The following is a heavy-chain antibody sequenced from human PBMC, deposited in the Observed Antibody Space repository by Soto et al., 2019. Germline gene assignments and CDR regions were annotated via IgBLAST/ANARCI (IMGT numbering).Heavy chain of an antibody. D-gene: IGHD5-18*01. CDR2: IYYSGST. J-gene: IGHJ4*02. CDR3: ARRYGSWFEY. Sequence: SETLSLTCTVSGGSFSGYYWSWIRQPPGKGLEWIGYIYYSGSTNYNPSLKSRVTISVDTSKNQFSLKLSSVTAADTAVYYCARRYGSWFEYWGQGTLVTVAS. V-gene: IGHV4-59*08. CDR1: GGSFSGYY.